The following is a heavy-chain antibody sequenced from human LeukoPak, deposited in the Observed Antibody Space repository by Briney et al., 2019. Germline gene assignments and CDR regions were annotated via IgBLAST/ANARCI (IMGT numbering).Heavy chain of an antibody. CDR1: GGSISSSNYY. CDR2: INYGGTT. V-gene: IGHV4-39*07. Sequence: SETLSLTCTVSGGSISSSNYYWSWIRQPPERELEWIASINYGGTTYYNPSLKSRVTISVDTSKNQFSLKLSSVTAADTAVYYCARGKVLRYFDWLLWDYWGQGTLVTVSS. J-gene: IGHJ4*02. CDR3: ARGKVLRYFDWLLWDY. D-gene: IGHD3-9*01.